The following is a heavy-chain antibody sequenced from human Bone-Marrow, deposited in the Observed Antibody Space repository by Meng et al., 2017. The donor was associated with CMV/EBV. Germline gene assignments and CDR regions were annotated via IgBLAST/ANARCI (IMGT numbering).Heavy chain of an antibody. V-gene: IGHV3-30*19. CDR2: ISYDGSNK. CDR1: GFTFSSYG. CDR3: ARDRVSYSSSWESDY. Sequence: GESLKISCAASGFTFSSYGMHWVRQTPGKGLEWVAVISYDGSNKYYADSVKGRFTISRDNSKNTLYLQMNSLRAEDTAVYYCARDRVSYSSSWESDYWGQGTLVTVSS. J-gene: IGHJ4*02. D-gene: IGHD6-13*01.